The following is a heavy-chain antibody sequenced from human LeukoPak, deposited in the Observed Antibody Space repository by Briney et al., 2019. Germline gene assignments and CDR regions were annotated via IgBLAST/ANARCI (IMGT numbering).Heavy chain of an antibody. Sequence: GRSLRLSCAASGFTFSSYAMHWVRQAPGKGLEPVAVISYDGSNKYYADSVKGRFTISRDSSKNTLYLQMNSLRAEDTAVYYCAREWQWLAYFDYWGQGTLVTVSS. CDR1: GFTFSSYA. CDR2: ISYDGSNK. D-gene: IGHD6-19*01. CDR3: AREWQWLAYFDY. V-gene: IGHV3-30-3*01. J-gene: IGHJ4*02.